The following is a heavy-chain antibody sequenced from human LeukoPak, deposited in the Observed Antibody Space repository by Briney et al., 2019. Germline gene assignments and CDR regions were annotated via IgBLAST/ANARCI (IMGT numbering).Heavy chain of an antibody. CDR2: IYYSGST. Sequence: WETLSLTCAVSGYSISSGYYWGWIRQPPGKGLEWIGSIYYSGSTYYNPSLKSRVTISVDTSKNQFSLKLSSVTAADTAVNYCASESSWFGELLPIGWFDPWGQGTLVTVSS. D-gene: IGHD3-10*01. V-gene: IGHV4-38-2*01. CDR3: ASESSWFGELLPIGWFDP. CDR1: GYSISSGYY. J-gene: IGHJ5*02.